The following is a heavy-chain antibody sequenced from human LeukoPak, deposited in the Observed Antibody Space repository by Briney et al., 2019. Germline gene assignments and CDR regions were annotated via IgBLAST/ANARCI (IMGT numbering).Heavy chain of an antibody. CDR1: GGAFSDYY. CDR3: ARDEYRNAY. J-gene: IGHJ4*02. Sequence: PSETLSLTCGVSGGAFSDYYWSWIRQAPGKGLEWVANIKQDGCEKYYVDSVKGRFTISRDNAKNSLYLQMNSLRAEDTAVYYCARDEYRNAYWGQGTLVTVSS. D-gene: IGHD5-18*01. V-gene: IGHV3-7*01. CDR2: IKQDGCEK.